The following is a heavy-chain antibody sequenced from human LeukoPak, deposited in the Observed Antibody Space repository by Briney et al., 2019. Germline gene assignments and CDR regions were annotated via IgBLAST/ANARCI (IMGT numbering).Heavy chain of an antibody. CDR2: INHSGST. V-gene: IGHV4-34*01. CDR1: GGSFSGYY. J-gene: IGHJ4*02. Sequence: SETLSLTCAVYGGSFSGYYWSWIRQPPGKGLEWIGEINHSGSTNYNPSLKSRVTISVDTSKNQFSLKLSSVTAADTAAYYCARGLGGHRLFDYWGQGTLVTVSS. CDR3: ARGLGGHRLFDY.